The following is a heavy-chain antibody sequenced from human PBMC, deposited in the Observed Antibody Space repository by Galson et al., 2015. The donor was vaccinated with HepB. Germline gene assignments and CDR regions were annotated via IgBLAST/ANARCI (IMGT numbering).Heavy chain of an antibody. CDR3: AREAVGAPYNFDY. J-gene: IGHJ4*02. Sequence: LRLSCAASGFTFSSYWMSWVRRAPGKGLEWVANIKQDGSEKYYVDSVKGRFTISRDNAKNSLYLQMNSLRAEDTAVYYCAREAVGAPYNFDYWGQGTLVTVSS. D-gene: IGHD1-1*01. CDR2: IKQDGSEK. CDR1: GFTFSSYW. V-gene: IGHV3-7*01.